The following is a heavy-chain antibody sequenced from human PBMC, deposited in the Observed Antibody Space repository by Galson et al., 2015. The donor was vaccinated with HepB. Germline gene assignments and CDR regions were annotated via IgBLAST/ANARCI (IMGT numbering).Heavy chain of an antibody. CDR1: GGSISSYY. J-gene: IGHJ4*02. Sequence: ETLSLTCTVSGGSISSYYWSWIRQPPGKGLEWIGYIYYSGSTNYNPSLKSRVTISVDTSKNQFSLKLSSVTAADTAVYYCASIASSGYYHYDYWGQGTLVTVSS. CDR2: IYYSGST. D-gene: IGHD3-22*01. V-gene: IGHV4-59*01. CDR3: ASIASSGYYHYDY.